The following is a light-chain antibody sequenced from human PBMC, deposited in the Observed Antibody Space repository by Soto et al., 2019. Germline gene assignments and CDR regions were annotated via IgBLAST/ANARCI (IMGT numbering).Light chain of an antibody. CDR3: QQYDSFWTM. Sequence: EIVMTQSPDSLAVSQSERATINCKPSQSVFYSSNNHNYLAWYQQKPGKAPKLLMYDVSTLESGVPSRFSGSGSGTEFTLTISSLQPDDFATYYCQQYDSFWTMFGQGTKVDIK. J-gene: IGKJ1*01. CDR1: QSVFYSSNNHNY. CDR2: DVS. V-gene: IGKV4-1*01.